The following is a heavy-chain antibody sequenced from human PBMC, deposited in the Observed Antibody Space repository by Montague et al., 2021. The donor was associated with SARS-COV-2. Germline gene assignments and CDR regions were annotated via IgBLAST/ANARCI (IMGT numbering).Heavy chain of an antibody. CDR1: GVPLSSYY. CDR3: ARYFDY. J-gene: IGHJ4*02. V-gene: IGHV4-59*13. Sequence: SETLSLTCTVSGVPLSSYYWSWIRQPPGKGLEWIGYMYYSGSTNYNPSLKSRVTLSVDTSKNQFSLKLSSVTAADTAVYYCARYFDYWGQGTLVTVSS. CDR2: MYYSGST.